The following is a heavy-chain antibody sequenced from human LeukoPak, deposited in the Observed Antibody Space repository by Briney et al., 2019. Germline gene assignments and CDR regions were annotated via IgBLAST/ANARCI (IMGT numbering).Heavy chain of an antibody. CDR1: GYTFTAYY. CDR2: INPNSGGT. J-gene: IGHJ4*02. CDR3: ARDGNLDY. V-gene: IGHV1-2*02. Sequence: ASVKVSRKASGYTFTAYYMHWMRQAPGQGLEWMGWINPNSGGTNYAQKFQGRVTMTRDTSISTTYMELSGPISDDTAVYYCARDGNLDYWGQGTLVTVSS. D-gene: IGHD1-14*01.